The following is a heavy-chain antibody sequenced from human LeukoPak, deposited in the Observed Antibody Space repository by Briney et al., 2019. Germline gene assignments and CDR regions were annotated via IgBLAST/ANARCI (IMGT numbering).Heavy chain of an antibody. CDR1: GGTFSSYA. J-gene: IGHJ4*02. CDR3: ARVGSNSRGDYFDY. Sequence: SVKVSCKASGGTFSSYAISWVRQAPGQGLEWMGRIIPILGIANYAQKFQGRVTITADKSTSTAYMELSSLRSEDTAVYYCARVGSNSRGDYFDYWGQGTLVTVSS. V-gene: IGHV1-69*04. D-gene: IGHD7-27*01. CDR2: IIPILGIA.